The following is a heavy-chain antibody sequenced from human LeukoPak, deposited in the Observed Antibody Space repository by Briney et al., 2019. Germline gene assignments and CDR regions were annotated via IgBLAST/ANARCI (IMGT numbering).Heavy chain of an antibody. D-gene: IGHD2-2*02. J-gene: IGHJ6*02. CDR2: INTNTGNP. CDR1: GYTFTSYA. CDR3: ARVVVPAAIRGYYYYGMDV. Sequence: ASVNVSCTASGYTFTSYAMNWVRQAPGQGLEWMGWINTNTGNPTYAQGFTGRLVFSLDTSVSTAYLQISSLKAEDTAVYYCARVVVPAAIRGYYYYGMDVWGQGTTVTVSS. V-gene: IGHV7-4-1*02.